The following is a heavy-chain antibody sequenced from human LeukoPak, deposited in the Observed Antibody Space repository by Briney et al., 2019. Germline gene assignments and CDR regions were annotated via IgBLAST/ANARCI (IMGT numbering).Heavy chain of an antibody. V-gene: IGHV3-74*01. CDR3: ARDLNWETY. CDR2: ISSDGSST. J-gene: IGHJ4*02. D-gene: IGHD7-27*01. Sequence: GGSLRLSCAASGFTFSSYWMHWVRQAPGKGLVWVSRISSDGSSTNYADSVKGRFTISRDNAKNSLYLQMNSLRAEDTAVYYCARDLNWETYWGQGTLVSVSS. CDR1: GFTFSSYW.